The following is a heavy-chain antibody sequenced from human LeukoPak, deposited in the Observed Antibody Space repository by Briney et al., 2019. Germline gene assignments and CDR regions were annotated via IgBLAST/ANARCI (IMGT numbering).Heavy chain of an antibody. Sequence: SETLSLTCTVSGGSISSSSYYWGWIRQPPGKGLEWIGSIYYSGSTYYNPSLKSRVTISVDTSKNQFPLKLSSVTAADTAVYYCARVNFWLWVPLAAFDIWGQGTMVTVSS. J-gene: IGHJ3*02. D-gene: IGHD5-18*01. CDR2: IYYSGST. CDR1: GGSISSSSYY. CDR3: ARVNFWLWVPLAAFDI. V-gene: IGHV4-39*06.